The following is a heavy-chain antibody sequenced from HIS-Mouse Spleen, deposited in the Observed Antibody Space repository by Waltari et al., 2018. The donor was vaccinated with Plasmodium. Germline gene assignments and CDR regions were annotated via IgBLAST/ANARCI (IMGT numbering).Heavy chain of an antibody. Sequence: QVQLQESGPGLVKPSETLSPTCPVPGGSVLSYYWSWIRQPPGKGLAWIGYIYYSGSTNYNPSLKSRVTISVDTSKNQFSLKLSSVTAADTAVYYCARVGRRIWGAFDIWGQGTMVTVSS. J-gene: IGHJ3*02. CDR2: IYYSGST. D-gene: IGHD3-16*01. V-gene: IGHV4-59*02. CDR3: ARVGRRIWGAFDI. CDR1: GGSVLSYY.